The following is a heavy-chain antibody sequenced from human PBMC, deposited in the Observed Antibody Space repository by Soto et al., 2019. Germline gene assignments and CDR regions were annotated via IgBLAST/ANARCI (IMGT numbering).Heavy chain of an antibody. CDR1: GGTFSNYA. CDR3: AKFDHLGELFWFDR. D-gene: IGHD3-16*01. J-gene: IGHJ5*02. V-gene: IGHV1-69*06. CDR2: IIPVFGTV. Sequence: QEQLVQSGAEVKKPGSSVKVSCRASGGTFSNYAISWVRQAPGRGLEWMGGIIPVFGTVVYAQKLQGRVTITADNSTRIAYMELRSLRSDDTAVYYCAKFDHLGELFWFDRWGQGTLITVSS.